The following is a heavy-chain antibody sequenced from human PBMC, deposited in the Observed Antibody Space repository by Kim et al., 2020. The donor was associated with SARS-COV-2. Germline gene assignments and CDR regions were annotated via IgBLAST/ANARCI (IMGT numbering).Heavy chain of an antibody. V-gene: IGHV4-34*01. CDR3: ARVTTIWSGGDYYGMDV. CDR2: INHSGST. D-gene: IGHD3-3*01. Sequence: SETLSLTCAVYGGSFSGYYWSWIRQPPGKGLEWIGEINHSGSTNYNPSLKSRVTISVDTSKNQFSLKLSSVTAADTAVYYCARVTTIWSGGDYYGMDVWGQGTTVTVSS. J-gene: IGHJ6*02. CDR1: GGSFSGYY.